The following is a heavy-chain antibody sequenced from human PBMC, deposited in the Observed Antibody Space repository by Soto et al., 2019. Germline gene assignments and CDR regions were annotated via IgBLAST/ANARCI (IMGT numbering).Heavy chain of an antibody. CDR2: ISGSGGNT. CDR3: AKDRTTLVRGVVDYDN. D-gene: IGHD3-10*01. J-gene: IGHJ4*02. Sequence: EVQLLESGGGLVQPGGSLRLSCAASGFTFSSYAMSWFRQAPGRWLEWVSAISGSGGNTYYADSVKGRFTISRDNSKNTVYLQMNSLRVEDTAVYYCAKDRTTLVRGVVDYDNWGQGTLVTVSS. V-gene: IGHV3-23*01. CDR1: GFTFSSYA.